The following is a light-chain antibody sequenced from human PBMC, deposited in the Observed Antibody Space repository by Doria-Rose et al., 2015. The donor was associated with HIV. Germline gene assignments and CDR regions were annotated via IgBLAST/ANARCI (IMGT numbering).Light chain of an antibody. J-gene: IGKJ1*01. CDR1: QTTSGR. CDR2: KAS. Sequence: DIQVTQSPSTLSASVGDRVSITCRASQTTSGRLVWYQQKPVKAPKLLIYKASTLENGVPSRFSGSGSGTEFTLTISSLQPDDFATYYCQQYNSYSPSTFGQGTKVEIK. CDR3: QQYNSYSPST. V-gene: IGKV1-5*03.